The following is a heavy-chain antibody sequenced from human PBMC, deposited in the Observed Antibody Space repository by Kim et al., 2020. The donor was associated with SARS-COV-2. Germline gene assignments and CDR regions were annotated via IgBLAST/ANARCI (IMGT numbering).Heavy chain of an antibody. Sequence: KRRVTRSVDTSKNQFSLKLSSVTAADTAVYYCARVERHLWFGEYPASFDYWGQGTLVTVSS. CDR3: ARVERHLWFGEYPASFDY. D-gene: IGHD3-10*01. V-gene: IGHV4-39*07. J-gene: IGHJ4*02.